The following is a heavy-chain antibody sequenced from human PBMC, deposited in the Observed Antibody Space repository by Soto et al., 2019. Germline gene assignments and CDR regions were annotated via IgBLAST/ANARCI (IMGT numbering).Heavy chain of an antibody. Sequence: SETLSLTCAVSGGSISSGGYSWSWIRQPPGKGLEWIGYIYHSGSTYYNPSLKSRVTISVDRSKNQFSLKLSSVTAADTAVYYCARYSGSYSFEYWGQGTLVTVSS. D-gene: IGHD1-26*01. CDR2: IYHSGST. V-gene: IGHV4-30-2*01. CDR1: GGSISSGGYS. J-gene: IGHJ4*02. CDR3: ARYSGSYSFEY.